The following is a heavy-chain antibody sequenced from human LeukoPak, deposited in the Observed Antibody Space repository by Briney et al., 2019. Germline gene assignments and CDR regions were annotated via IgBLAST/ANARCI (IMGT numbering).Heavy chain of an antibody. CDR1: GGSISSYY. J-gene: IGHJ4*02. CDR3: ASSSDYYDSSGYYYNFDY. V-gene: IGHV4-59*01. Sequence: SETLSLTCTVSGGSISSYYWSWIRQPPGKGLEWIGYIYYSGSTNYNPSLKSRVTISVDTSKNQFSLKLSSVTAADTAVYYCASSSDYYDSSGYYYNFDYWGQGTLVTVSS. D-gene: IGHD3-22*01. CDR2: IYYSGST.